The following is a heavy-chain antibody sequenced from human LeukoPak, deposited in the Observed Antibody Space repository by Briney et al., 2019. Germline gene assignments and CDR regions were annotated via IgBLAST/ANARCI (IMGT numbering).Heavy chain of an antibody. CDR2: AYGDGSDK. J-gene: IGHJ1*01. CDR1: GFIFSNHG. Sequence: GGSLRLSCAASGFIFSNHGMNWVRQAPGKGLEWVAVAYGDGSDKYYIDSVKGRFTISKDISKNTLYVQMNSLRAEDTAVYYCATGGNYYYTHWGQGTLVTVSS. D-gene: IGHD3-16*01. CDR3: ATGGNYYYTH. V-gene: IGHV3-33*08.